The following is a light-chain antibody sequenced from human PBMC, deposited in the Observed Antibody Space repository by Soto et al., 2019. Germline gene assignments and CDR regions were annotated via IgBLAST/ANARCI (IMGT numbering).Light chain of an antibody. CDR1: SSDVGGYNY. CDR3: SSYTSSSTLGV. CDR2: EVS. J-gene: IGLJ3*02. V-gene: IGLV2-14*01. Sequence: QSALTQPASVSGSPGQSITISCTGNSSDVGGYNYVSWYQQHPGKAPKLMIYEVSNRPSGVSNRFSGSKSGNTASLTISGLQAEDEAEYYCSSYTSSSTLGVFGGGTKLTVL.